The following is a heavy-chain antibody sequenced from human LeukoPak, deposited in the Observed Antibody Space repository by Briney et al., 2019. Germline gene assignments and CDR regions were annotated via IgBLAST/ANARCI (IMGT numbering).Heavy chain of an antibody. CDR1: GYSLTSYW. CDR2: IYPGDSDT. D-gene: IGHD6-13*01. CDR3: ASPGYSSSWYPVEYFQH. V-gene: IGHV5-51*01. Sequence: GESLKISCKGSGYSLTSYWIGWVRQMPGKGLEWMGIIYPGDSDTRYSPSFQGQVTISADKSISTAYLQWSSLRASDTAMYYCASPGYSSSWYPVEYFQHWGQGTLVTVSS. J-gene: IGHJ1*01.